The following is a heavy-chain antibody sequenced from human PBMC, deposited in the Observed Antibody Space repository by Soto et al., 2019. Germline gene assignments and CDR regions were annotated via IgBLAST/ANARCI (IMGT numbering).Heavy chain of an antibody. J-gene: IGHJ6*02. Sequence: GGSLRLSCAASGFTFGSYGMHWVRQAPGKGLEWVAVISYDGSNKYYADSVKGRFTISRDNSKNTLYLQMNSLRAEDTAVYYCATRPSRGWYWYYYGMDVWGQGTTVTVSS. CDR2: ISYDGSNK. CDR1: GFTFGSYG. V-gene: IGHV3-30*03. CDR3: ATRPSRGWYWYYYGMDV. D-gene: IGHD6-19*01.